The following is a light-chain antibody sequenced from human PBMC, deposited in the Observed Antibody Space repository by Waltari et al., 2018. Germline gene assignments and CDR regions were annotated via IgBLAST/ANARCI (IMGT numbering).Light chain of an antibody. Sequence: QSVLTQPPSVSGAPGQTVTISCTGSSSNIGAGYDVNWYQQLPGAAPKLLIHGNRNRPSGVPDRFFGFNSDTSASLAITGLQAEDEADYYCQSYDSNLSGYVFGTGTKVSVL. CDR3: QSYDSNLSGYV. J-gene: IGLJ1*01. CDR1: SSNIGAGYD. CDR2: GNR. V-gene: IGLV1-40*01.